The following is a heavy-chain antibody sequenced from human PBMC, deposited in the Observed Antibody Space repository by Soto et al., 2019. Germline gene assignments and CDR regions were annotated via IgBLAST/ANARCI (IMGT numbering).Heavy chain of an antibody. CDR3: ARELDYYDSSGYGLDY. V-gene: IGHV3-74*01. J-gene: IGHJ4*02. CDR2: INSDGSST. Sequence: GGSLRLSCAASGFTFSSYWMHWVRQSPGKGLVWVSRINSDGSSTSYADPVKGRFTISRDNAKNTLYPQMNSLRAEDTAVYYCARELDYYDSSGYGLDYWGQGTLVTVSS. CDR1: GFTFSSYW. D-gene: IGHD3-22*01.